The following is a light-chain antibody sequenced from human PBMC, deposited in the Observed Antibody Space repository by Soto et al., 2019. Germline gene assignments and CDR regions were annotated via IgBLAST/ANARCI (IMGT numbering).Light chain of an antibody. J-gene: IGKJ1*01. CDR1: QGISSY. CDR3: QQDYNYPWT. Sequence: AIRMTQSPSSFSASTGDRVTITCRASQGISSYLAWYQQKPGKAPKLLIYAASTLQSGVPSRFSGSGSGTDFTLTISCLQSEDFATYYCQQDYNYPWTFGPGTKVDI. V-gene: IGKV1-8*01. CDR2: AAS.